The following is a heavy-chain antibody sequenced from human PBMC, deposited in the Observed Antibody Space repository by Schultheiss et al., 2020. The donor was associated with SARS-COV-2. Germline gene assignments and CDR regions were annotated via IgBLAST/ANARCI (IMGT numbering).Heavy chain of an antibody. CDR1: GGSISSYY. Sequence: SQTLSLTCTVSGGSISSYYWSWIRQPPGKGLEWIGYIYYSGSTNYNPSLKSRVTISVDTSKNQFSLKLSSVTAADTAVYYCARQRYSSSWYYFDYWGQGTLVTVSS. CDR3: ARQRYSSSWYYFDY. CDR2: IYYSGST. D-gene: IGHD6-13*01. J-gene: IGHJ4*02. V-gene: IGHV4-59*08.